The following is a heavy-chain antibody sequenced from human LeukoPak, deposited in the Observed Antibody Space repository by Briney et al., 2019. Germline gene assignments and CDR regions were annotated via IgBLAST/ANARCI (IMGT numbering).Heavy chain of an antibody. CDR1: GFTFSSYS. V-gene: IGHV3-21*01. CDR3: ARGNSRGLGAFDI. CDR2: ISSSSSNI. J-gene: IGHJ3*02. Sequence: PGGSLRLYCSASGFTFSSYSMNWVRQAPGQGLEWVSPISSSSSNIYYADSVKGRFTISRDNAKNSLYLQMNSLRAEDTAVYYCARGNSRGLGAFDIWGQGTMVTVSS. D-gene: IGHD2/OR15-2a*01.